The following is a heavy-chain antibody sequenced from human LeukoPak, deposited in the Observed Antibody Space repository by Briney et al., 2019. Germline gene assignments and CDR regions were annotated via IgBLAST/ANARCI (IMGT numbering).Heavy chain of an antibody. CDR3: AREERRYYYYGMDV. V-gene: IGHV3-66*02. D-gene: IGHD1-1*01. J-gene: IGHJ6*02. CDR1: GFTFSSNY. CDR2: IYSGGST. Sequence: PGGSLRLSCAASGFTFSSNYMSWVRQAPGKGLEWVSVIYSGGSTYYADSVKGRFTISRDNSKNTLYLQMNSLRAEDTAVYYCAREERRYYYYGMDVWGQGTTVTVSS.